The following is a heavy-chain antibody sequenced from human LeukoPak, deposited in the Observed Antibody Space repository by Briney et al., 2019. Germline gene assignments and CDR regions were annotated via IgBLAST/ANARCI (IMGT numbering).Heavy chain of an antibody. CDR1: GFTFSSYA. D-gene: IGHD3-10*01. Sequence: GGSLRLSCAASGFTFSSYAMNWVRQAPGKGLEWVSAISGSGSTTYYADSVKGRFTISRDNAKNSLYLQMNSLRAEDTAVYYCAREDGSGSYVYYYMDVWGKGTTVTISS. CDR2: ISGSGSTT. V-gene: IGHV3-23*01. CDR3: AREDGSGSYVYYYMDV. J-gene: IGHJ6*03.